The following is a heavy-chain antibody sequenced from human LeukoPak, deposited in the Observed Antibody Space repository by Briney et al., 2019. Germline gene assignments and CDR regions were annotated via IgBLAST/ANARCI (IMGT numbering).Heavy chain of an antibody. CDR1: GYSFTSYW. CDR2: IYPGDSDT. Sequence: GESLKISCKGSGYSFTSYWIGWVRQMPGKGLEWMGIIYPGDSDTRCSPSFQGQVTISADKSISTAYLQWSSLKASGTAMYYCARRRLGYCSSTSCHNWFDPWGQGTLVTVSS. D-gene: IGHD2-2*01. V-gene: IGHV5-51*01. J-gene: IGHJ5*02. CDR3: ARRRLGYCSSTSCHNWFDP.